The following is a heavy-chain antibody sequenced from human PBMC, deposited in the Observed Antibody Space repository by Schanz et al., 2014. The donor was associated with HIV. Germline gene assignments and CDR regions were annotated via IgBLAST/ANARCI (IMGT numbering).Heavy chain of an antibody. CDR1: GYTFTSYG. V-gene: IGHV1-8*02. D-gene: IGHD5-18*01. J-gene: IGHJ4*02. CDR2: VNPNSGNT. Sequence: QVQLVQSGPEVKKPGASVKVSCKASGYTFTSYGISWVRQATGQGLEWMGWVNPNSGNTGYAQKFQGRVTMTRDTATSTVYMEMSSLRSEDTAVYYCAGTPMITGAFDHWGQGNLVTVSS. CDR3: AGTPMITGAFDH.